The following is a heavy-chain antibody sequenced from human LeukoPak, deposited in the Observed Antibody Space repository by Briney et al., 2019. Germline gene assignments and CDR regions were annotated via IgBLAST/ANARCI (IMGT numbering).Heavy chain of an antibody. D-gene: IGHD2-2*01. CDR3: ASLGYCSSTSCYGAFDI. V-gene: IGHV3-43D*04. CDR1: GFTFDDYA. CDR2: ISWDGGST. J-gene: IGHJ3*02. Sequence: GGSLRLSCAASGFTFDDYAMHWVRRAPGKGLEWVSLISWDGGSTYYADSVKGRFTISRDNSKNSLYLQMNSLRSEDTALYYCASLGYCSSTSCYGAFDIWGQGTMVTVSS.